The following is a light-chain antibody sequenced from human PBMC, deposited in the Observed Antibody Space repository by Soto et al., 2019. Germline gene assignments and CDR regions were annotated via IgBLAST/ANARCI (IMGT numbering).Light chain of an antibody. V-gene: IGKV1-5*03. CDR1: QSISNW. CDR3: QQYNTYWT. J-gene: IGKJ1*01. CDR2: KAS. Sequence: DIQMTQSPSTLSASVGDSVTITCRATQSISNWLAWYQQKPGRAPKLLIYKASSLERGVPSRFSGSGSGTDLTLTISSLQPDDFATYYCQQYNTYWTFGQGTKVEIK.